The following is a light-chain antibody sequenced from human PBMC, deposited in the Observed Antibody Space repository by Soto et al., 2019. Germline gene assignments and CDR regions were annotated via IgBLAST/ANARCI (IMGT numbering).Light chain of an antibody. CDR2: EVS. J-gene: IGLJ1*01. CDR3: CSHEGSSTFV. V-gene: IGLV2-23*02. Sequence: QSVLTQPASVSGSPGQSITISCTRTSSAVGSYNLVSWYQQHPGEAPKLMIYEVSKQPSGVSNRFSGSKSGSTASLTISGLQAEDEADYYCCSHEGSSTFVFGTGTKVTVL. CDR1: SSAVGSYNL.